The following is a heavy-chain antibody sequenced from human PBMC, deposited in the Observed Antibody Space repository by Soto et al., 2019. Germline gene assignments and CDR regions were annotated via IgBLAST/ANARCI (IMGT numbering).Heavy chain of an antibody. V-gene: IGHV4-39*07. CDR1: GGSVSGGSYY. J-gene: IGHJ6*02. CDR3: ARVGPNTQFLYYYAMDV. CDR2: IYYSGST. Sequence: PSETLSLTCTVSGGSVSGGSYYWGWIRQPPGKGLEWIGSIYYSGSTNYNPSLKSRVIISIDTSKKQFSLKLSSVTVADTAVYYCARVGPNTQFLYYYAMDVWGQGTTVTVS. D-gene: IGHD1-26*01.